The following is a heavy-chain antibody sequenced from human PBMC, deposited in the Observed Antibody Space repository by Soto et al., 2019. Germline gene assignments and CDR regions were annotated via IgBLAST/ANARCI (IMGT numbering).Heavy chain of an antibody. CDR3: ASTPPTGTTDY. J-gene: IGHJ4*02. CDR2: SNDSGTT. CDR1: GGSFSGFY. D-gene: IGHD1-1*01. Sequence: SETLSLTCAVYGGSFSGFYWSWIRQTPGKGLEWIGESNDSGTTNYNPSLKNRVTISVDTSKNQFSLKLSSVTAADTAVYYCASTPPTGTTDYWGQGTLVTVSS. V-gene: IGHV4-34*01.